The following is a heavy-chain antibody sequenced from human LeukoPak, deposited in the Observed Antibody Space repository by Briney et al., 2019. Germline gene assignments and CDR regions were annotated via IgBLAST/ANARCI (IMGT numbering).Heavy chain of an antibody. CDR3: ARDNAYFDY. V-gene: IGHV3-53*01. CDR1: GFTVSSTF. CDR2: IYGGGST. Sequence: PPGGSLRLSCAASGFTVSSTFMSWVRQAPGKGLEWVSVIYGGGSTHYADSVKGRFTISRDNSKNMLYLQMNSLRAEDTAVYYCARDNAYFDYWGQGTLVTVSS. J-gene: IGHJ4*02.